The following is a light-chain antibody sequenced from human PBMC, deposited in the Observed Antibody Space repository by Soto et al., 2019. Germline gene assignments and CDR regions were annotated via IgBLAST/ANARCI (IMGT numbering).Light chain of an antibody. V-gene: IGKV3-15*01. CDR2: GAS. J-gene: IGKJ1*01. Sequence: VMKLSLATLSVYQGERATLSCRASQTVNSNLAWYQQKPGQAPRLLIYGASTRATGIPARFSGSGSGTEFTLTISSLQSEDFAVYYCQQYNNWPRTFGQGSKVDIK. CDR3: QQYNNWPRT. CDR1: QTVNSN.